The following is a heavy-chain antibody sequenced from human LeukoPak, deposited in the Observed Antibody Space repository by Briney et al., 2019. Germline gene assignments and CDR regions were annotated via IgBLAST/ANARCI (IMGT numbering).Heavy chain of an antibody. V-gene: IGHV1-46*01. Sequence: ASVKVSCKASGYTFTSYHMHWVRQAPGQGLETMGIINPSGGSTTYAQKFQGRVTMIRDTSTSTVYMELSSLRSEDTAVYYCAKLAAAGTAHYYFDYWGQGTLVTVSS. J-gene: IGHJ4*02. CDR1: GYTFTSYH. D-gene: IGHD6-13*01. CDR3: AKLAAAGTAHYYFDY. CDR2: INPSGGST.